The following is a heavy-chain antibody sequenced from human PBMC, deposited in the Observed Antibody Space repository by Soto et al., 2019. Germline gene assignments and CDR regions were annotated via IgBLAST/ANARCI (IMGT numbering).Heavy chain of an antibody. V-gene: IGHV3-20*01. D-gene: IGHD5-12*01. Sequence: PGGSLRLSCAASGFTFDDYGMSWVRQAPGKGLEWVSGINWNGGSTGYADSVKGRFTISRDNAKNSLYLQMNSLRAEDTALYHCASSSAGGYEDRFDYWGQGTLVTVSS. CDR1: GFTFDDYG. CDR2: INWNGGST. CDR3: ASSSAGGYEDRFDY. J-gene: IGHJ4*02.